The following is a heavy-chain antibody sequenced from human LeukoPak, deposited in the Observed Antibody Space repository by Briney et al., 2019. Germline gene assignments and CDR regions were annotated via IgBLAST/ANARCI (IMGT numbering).Heavy chain of an antibody. V-gene: IGHV3-30*02. CDR3: AKDRNYYDSSGPMVGVDY. CDR1: GFTFSSYG. D-gene: IGHD3-22*01. J-gene: IGHJ4*02. CDR2: IRYDGSNK. Sequence: PGGSLRLSCAASGFTFSSYGMHWVRQAPGKGLEWVAFIRYDGSNKYYADSVKGRFTISRDNSKNTLYLQMNSLRAEDTAVYYCAKDRNYYDSSGPMVGVDYWGQGTLVTVSS.